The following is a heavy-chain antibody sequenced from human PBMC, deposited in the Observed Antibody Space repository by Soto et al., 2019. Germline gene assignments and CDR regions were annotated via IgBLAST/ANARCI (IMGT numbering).Heavy chain of an antibody. D-gene: IGHD6-6*01. V-gene: IGHV3-23*01. CDR2: ISTSGGTT. CDR3: AKVGGTAALDP. CDR1: GFTFSSYA. J-gene: IGHJ5*02. Sequence: GGSLRLSCAASGFTFSSYAMTWVRQAPGKGLEWVSGISTSGGTTHYVDSVKGRFTISRDNSKNTLYLQMNTLRAEDTAVYYCAKVGGTAALDPWGQGTLVTVSS.